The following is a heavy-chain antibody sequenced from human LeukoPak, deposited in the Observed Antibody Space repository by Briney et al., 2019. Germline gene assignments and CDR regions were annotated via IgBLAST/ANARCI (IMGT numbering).Heavy chain of an antibody. J-gene: IGHJ3*02. V-gene: IGHV1-2*02. CDR1: GYTFTSYG. Sequence: ASVKVSCKASGYTFTSYGISWVRQAPGQGLEWMGWINPNSGGTNYAQKFQGRVTMTRDTSISTAYMELRRLRSDDTAVYYCARGGQWLVDSAFDIWGQGTMVTVSS. CDR2: INPNSGGT. D-gene: IGHD6-19*01. CDR3: ARGGQWLVDSAFDI.